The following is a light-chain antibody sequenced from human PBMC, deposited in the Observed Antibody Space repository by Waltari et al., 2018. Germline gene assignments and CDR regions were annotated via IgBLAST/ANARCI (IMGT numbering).Light chain of an antibody. CDR1: QSISSY. V-gene: IGKV1-39*01. Sequence: DIQMTQSPSSLSASVGDRVTITSRASQSISSYLNWDQQKPGKAPKLLIYAASNLQSGVPSRLSGSGSGTDFTLTIRSLQPEDFATYYCQQSYSNSRTFGQGTKVEIK. CDR2: AAS. J-gene: IGKJ1*01. CDR3: QQSYSNSRT.